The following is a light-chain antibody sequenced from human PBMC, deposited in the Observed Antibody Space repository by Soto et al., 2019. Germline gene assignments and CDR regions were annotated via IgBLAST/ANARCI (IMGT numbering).Light chain of an antibody. CDR3: QHYHTSPRT. CDR1: QSVSSN. J-gene: IGKJ1*01. Sequence: EIVMTQSPATLSVSPGERATLSCRASQSVSSNLAWYQQKPGQAPRLLIYGASTRATGIPARFSGSGSGTEFTLTISSLQSEDFAVYYCQHYHTSPRTFGQGTKVEIK. V-gene: IGKV3-15*01. CDR2: GAS.